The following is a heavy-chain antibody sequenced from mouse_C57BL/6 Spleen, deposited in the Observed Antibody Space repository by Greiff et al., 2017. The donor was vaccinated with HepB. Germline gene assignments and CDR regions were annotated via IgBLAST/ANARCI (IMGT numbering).Heavy chain of an antibody. J-gene: IGHJ3*01. CDR1: GYTFTSYG. V-gene: IGHV1-81*01. Sequence: VQLQESGAELARPGASVKLSCKASGYTFTSYGISWVKQRTGQGLEWIGEIYPRSGNTYYNEKFKGKATLTADKSFSTAYMELRSLTSEDSAVYVCAREVYDGYYGFAYWGQGTLVTVSA. D-gene: IGHD2-3*01. CDR2: IYPRSGNT. CDR3: AREVYDGYYGFAY.